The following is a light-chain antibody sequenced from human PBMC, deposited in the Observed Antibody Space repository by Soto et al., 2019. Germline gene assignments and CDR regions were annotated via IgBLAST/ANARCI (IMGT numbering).Light chain of an antibody. J-gene: IGLJ2*01. Sequence: QSALTQPASVSGSPGQSITISCTGASSDVGGYNFVSWYQQHPGKAPKLMIYDVSNRPSGVSNRFSGSKSGNTASLTISGLQAEDEAEDYCNSYTTSSTPYVVFGGGTKLTVL. CDR3: NSYTTSSTPYVV. CDR2: DVS. CDR1: SSDVGGYNF. V-gene: IGLV2-14*03.